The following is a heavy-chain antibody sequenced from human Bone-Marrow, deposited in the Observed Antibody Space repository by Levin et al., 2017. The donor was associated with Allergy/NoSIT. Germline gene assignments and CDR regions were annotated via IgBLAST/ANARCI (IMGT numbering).Heavy chain of an antibody. D-gene: IGHD3-10*01. V-gene: IGHV1-46*01. J-gene: IGHJ3*02. CDR1: GYTFTRYL. Sequence: ASVKVSCKASGYTFTRYLIHCVRQAPGQGLEWMGIIHPSGGTTSYAQKFQGRVTMTRDTSTSTVYMELSSLRSDDTAVYYCARESLTMAQGKPFDIWGQGTMVTVSS. CDR3: ARESLTMAQGKPFDI. CDR2: IHPSGGTT.